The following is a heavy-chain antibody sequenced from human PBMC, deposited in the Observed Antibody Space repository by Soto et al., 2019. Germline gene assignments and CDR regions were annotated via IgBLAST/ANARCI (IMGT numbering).Heavy chain of an antibody. Sequence: QLQLQESGPGLVKPSETLSLTCTVSGGSISSSSYYWGWIRQPPGKGLEWIGSIYYSGSTYYNPSLKSRVTISVDTSKNQFSLKLSSVTAADTAVYYCASPINGPRGPDLWGRGTLVTVSS. CDR2: IYYSGST. V-gene: IGHV4-39*01. CDR1: GGSISSSSYY. D-gene: IGHD2-8*01. J-gene: IGHJ2*01. CDR3: ASPINGPRGPDL.